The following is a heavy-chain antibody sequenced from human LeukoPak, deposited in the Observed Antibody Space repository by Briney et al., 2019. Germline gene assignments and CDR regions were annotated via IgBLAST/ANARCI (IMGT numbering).Heavy chain of an antibody. D-gene: IGHD1-26*01. CDR2: VYYTGST. V-gene: IGHV4-59*08. CDR3: ARQGGHIVGATYDY. Sequence: SETLSLTCTVSGGSITNYYWSWIRQPPGMGLEWIGYVYYTGSTDYNPSLKSRVTLSVDTSKNQFFLKMTSMTAADTAVYYCARQGGHIVGATYDYWGQGTLVTVSS. J-gene: IGHJ4*02. CDR1: GGSITNYY.